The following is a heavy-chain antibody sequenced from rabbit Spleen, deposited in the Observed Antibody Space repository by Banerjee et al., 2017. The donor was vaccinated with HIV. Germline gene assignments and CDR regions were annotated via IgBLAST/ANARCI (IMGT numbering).Heavy chain of an antibody. V-gene: IGHV1S40*01. D-gene: IGHD1-1*01. Sequence: QSLEESGGDLVQPEGSLTLTCTASGFDFSGGYYMCWVRQAPGKGLEWIACIYAGSSGSTYYASWATGRFTISKTSSTTVTLQMTSLTVADTATYFCARTWASGNGNWWYSLWGPGTLVTVS. J-gene: IGHJ4*01. CDR1: GFDFSGGYY. CDR2: IYAGSSGST. CDR3: ARTWASGNGNWWYSL.